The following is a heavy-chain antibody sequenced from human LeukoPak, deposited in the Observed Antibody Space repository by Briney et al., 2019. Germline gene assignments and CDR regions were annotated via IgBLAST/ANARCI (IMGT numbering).Heavy chain of an antibody. CDR1: GYTLTELS. CDR3: AKGRQVVVSSDHLPIAQ. Sequence: EASVKVSCKVSGYTLTELSMHWVRQAPGKGLEWMGGFDPEDGETIYAQEFQGRVTMTEDTSTDTAYMELSSLRSEDTAVYYCAKGRQVVVSSDHLPIAQWGQGTLVIVSS. D-gene: IGHD6-6*01. J-gene: IGHJ4*02. V-gene: IGHV1-24*01. CDR2: FDPEDGET.